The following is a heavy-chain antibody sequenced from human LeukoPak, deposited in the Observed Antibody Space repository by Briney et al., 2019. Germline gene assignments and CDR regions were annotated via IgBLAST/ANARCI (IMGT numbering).Heavy chain of an antibody. Sequence: GGSLRLSCAASGFTFSSYSMNWVRQAPGKGLECVSYISSSRSTISYAGSVKGRFTISRDNAKNSLYLQMNSLRVEDTAVYYCARDEYCSGGRCYYYGMDVWGQGTTVTVAS. CDR3: ARDEYCSGGRCYYYGMDV. J-gene: IGHJ6*02. CDR1: GFTFSSYS. CDR2: ISSSRSTI. D-gene: IGHD2-15*01. V-gene: IGHV3-48*01.